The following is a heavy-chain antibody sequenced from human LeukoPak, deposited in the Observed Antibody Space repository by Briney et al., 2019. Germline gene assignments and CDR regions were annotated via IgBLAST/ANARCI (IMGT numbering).Heavy chain of an antibody. CDR1: GFTFSSSA. CDR2: IAHHGNNK. J-gene: IGHJ4*02. CDR3: AKDGSWSCTD. D-gene: IGHD2-8*02. Sequence: TGGSLRLSCGASGFTFSSSAMHWVRQGPGKGLEWVAYIAHHGNNKYYADSVKGRFTISRDNSKRTLYLQMNSLRADDTAVYYCAKDGSWSCTDWGQGTLV. V-gene: IGHV3-30*02.